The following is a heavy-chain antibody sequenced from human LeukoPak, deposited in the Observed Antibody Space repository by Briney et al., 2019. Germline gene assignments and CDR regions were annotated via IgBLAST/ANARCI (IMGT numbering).Heavy chain of an antibody. J-gene: IGHJ4*02. CDR1: GSTVTSSG. D-gene: IGHD4-17*01. CDR2: ISAYNGNT. Sequence: ASVKLSYTASGSTVTSSGITTGRRSPGHGLEWMGWISAYNGNTNYAQKLQGRVTMTTDTSTSTDYMELRSLRSDDTAVYYCARDTTVTYFEYWAQGTLVTVS. CDR3: ARDTTVTYFEY. V-gene: IGHV1-18*01.